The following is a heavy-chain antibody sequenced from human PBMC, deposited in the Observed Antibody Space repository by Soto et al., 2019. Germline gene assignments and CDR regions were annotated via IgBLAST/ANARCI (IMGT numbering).Heavy chain of an antibody. CDR1: GGSIRSSGYY. CDR2: IYYSGST. V-gene: IGHV4-39*01. Sequence: PSETLSLTCTVSGGSIRSSGYYRGWIRQPPGKGLEWIGSIYYSGSTRQKPSLKSRLTMSVDMSKNQFSLRLSSVTAADTAMYYCARHLVVVPGDFDYWGQGTLVTVSS. D-gene: IGHD2-2*01. J-gene: IGHJ4*02. CDR3: ARHLVVVPGDFDY.